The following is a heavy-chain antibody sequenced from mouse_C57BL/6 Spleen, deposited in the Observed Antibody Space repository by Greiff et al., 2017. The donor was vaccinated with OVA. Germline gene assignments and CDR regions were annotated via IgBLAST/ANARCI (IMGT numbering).Heavy chain of an antibody. J-gene: IGHJ1*03. D-gene: IGHD1-1*01. CDR1: GYAFSSYW. CDR3: ASLPTVPRPIWYCDV. CDR2: IYPGAGDT. V-gene: IGHV1-80*01. Sequence: QVQLQQSGAELVKPGASVKISCKASGYAFSSYWMNWVQQRPGKGLEWIGQIYPGAGDTNSNGKFTGKATLTADKSSSRAYMQLSSLTSEDSAVYYCASLPTVPRPIWYCDVWGTGTTVTVSS.